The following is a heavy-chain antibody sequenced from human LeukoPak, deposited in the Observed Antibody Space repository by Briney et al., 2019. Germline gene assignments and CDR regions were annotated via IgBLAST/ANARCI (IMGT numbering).Heavy chain of an antibody. CDR2: IYYTGTT. J-gene: IGHJ4*02. CDR3: ARYSNIAARFFDY. Sequence: SETLSLTCTVSGGSISSFYWSWIRQPPGKGLEWIGWIYYTGTTNYNPSLKSRVTISADTSKNQFSLNLSSVTAADTAVYYCARYSNIAARFFDYWGQGTLVTVSS. D-gene: IGHD6-6*01. V-gene: IGHV4-59*01. CDR1: GGSISSFY.